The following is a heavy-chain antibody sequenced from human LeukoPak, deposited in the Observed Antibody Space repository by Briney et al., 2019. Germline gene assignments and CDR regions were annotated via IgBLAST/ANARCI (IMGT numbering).Heavy chain of an antibody. D-gene: IGHD6-19*01. CDR2: ISYDGSNK. Sequence: GGSLRLSCAASGFTFSSYGMHWVRQAPGKGLEWVAVISYDGSNKYYADSVKGRFTISRDNSKNTLYLQMNSLRAEDTAVYYCAKELRIAVAGTTSGDAFDIWGQGTMVTVSS. CDR1: GFTFSSYG. V-gene: IGHV3-30*18. CDR3: AKELRIAVAGTTSGDAFDI. J-gene: IGHJ3*02.